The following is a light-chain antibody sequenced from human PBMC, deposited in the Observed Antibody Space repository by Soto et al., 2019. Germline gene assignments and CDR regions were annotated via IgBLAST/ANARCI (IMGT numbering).Light chain of an antibody. CDR3: QSYDNSLSSDVV. CDR2: GNY. CDR1: SSNIGAGYD. Sequence: QSVLTQPPSVSGALGQRVTISCTGSSSNIGAGYDVHWYQQLPGTAPKHLIYGNYYRPSGVPDRFSGSKSGTSASLAITGLQAEDEADYYCQSYDNSLSSDVVFGGGTKVTVL. V-gene: IGLV1-40*01. J-gene: IGLJ2*01.